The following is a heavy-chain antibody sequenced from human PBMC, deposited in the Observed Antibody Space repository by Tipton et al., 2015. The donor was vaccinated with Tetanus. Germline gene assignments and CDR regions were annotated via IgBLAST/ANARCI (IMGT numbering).Heavy chain of an antibody. Sequence: QVQLVQSGAEVKKPGSSVKVSCKASGGTFSSYAISWVRQAPGQGLEWMGVIIPIFGTANYAKKFQGRVTITADESTSPAYMELSSLRSEDTAVYYCASFGDLSGYGNAFDIWGQGTMVTVSS. V-gene: IGHV1-69*12. J-gene: IGHJ3*02. CDR1: GGTFSSYA. D-gene: IGHD3-22*01. CDR3: ASFGDLSGYGNAFDI. CDR2: IIPIFGTA.